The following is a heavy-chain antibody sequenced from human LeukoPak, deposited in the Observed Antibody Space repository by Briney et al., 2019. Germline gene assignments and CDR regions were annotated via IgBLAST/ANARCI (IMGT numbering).Heavy chain of an antibody. D-gene: IGHD3-10*01. CDR3: ARGNFYSGSGSSPLDY. CDR2: IRSKANSYAT. V-gene: IGHV3-73*01. CDR1: GFTFSGSA. Sequence: GGSLRLSCAASGFTFSGSAIHWVRQASGKGLEWVGRIRSKANSYATAYAASVKGRFTISRDNAKNTLFLQMNSLRAEDTAVYFCARGNFYSGSGSSPLDYWGQGTLVTVSS. J-gene: IGHJ4*02.